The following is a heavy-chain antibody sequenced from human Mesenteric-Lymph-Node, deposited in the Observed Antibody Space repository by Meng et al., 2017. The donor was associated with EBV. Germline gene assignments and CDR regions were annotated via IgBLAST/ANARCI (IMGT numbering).Heavy chain of an antibody. CDR2: IYHGGST. V-gene: IGHV4-4*02. CDR1: GGSISSSNW. CDR3: ARGEIVRGEWYFDL. Sequence: QGQRQESGPGLVRPSGTLTPTCFVFGGSISSSNWWSWVRQSPGKGLGWIGEIYHGGSTNYNPSLKSRVTMSVDKSQNQFSLKLTSVTAADRAIYYCARGEIVRGEWYFDLWGRGTLVTVSS. J-gene: IGHJ2*01. D-gene: IGHD1-26*01.